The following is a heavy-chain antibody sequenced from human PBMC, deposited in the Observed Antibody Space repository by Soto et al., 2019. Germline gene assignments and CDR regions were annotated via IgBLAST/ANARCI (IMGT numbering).Heavy chain of an antibody. J-gene: IGHJ6*02. CDR3: ARDSPKLRYFAGLSPHGYYGMDV. CDR1: GGTFSSYA. CDR2: INPSGGST. Sequence: ASVKVSCKASGGTFSSYAISWVRQAPGQGLEWMGIINPSGGSTSYAQKFQGRVTMTRDTSTSTVYMELSSLRSEDTAVYYCARDSPKLRYFAGLSPHGYYGMDVGGQGTTVTVS. D-gene: IGHD3-9*01. V-gene: IGHV1-46*01.